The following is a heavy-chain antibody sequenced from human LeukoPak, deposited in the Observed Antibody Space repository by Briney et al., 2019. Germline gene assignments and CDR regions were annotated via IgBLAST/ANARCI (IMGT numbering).Heavy chain of an antibody. CDR3: ATDQRGAGLGFRYGSGSYNGMDV. CDR2: FDPEDGET. CDR1: GYTLTELS. V-gene: IGHV1-24*01. Sequence: ASVKVSCKVSGYTLTELSMHWVRRAPGKGLEWMGGFDPEDGETLYAQKFQGRVTMTEDTSTDTAYMELSSLRSEDTAVYYCATDQRGAGLGFRYGSGSYNGMDVRGQGTTVTVSS. J-gene: IGHJ6*02. D-gene: IGHD3-10*01.